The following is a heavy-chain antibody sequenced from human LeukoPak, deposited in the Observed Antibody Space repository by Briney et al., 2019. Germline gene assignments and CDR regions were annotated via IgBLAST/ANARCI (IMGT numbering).Heavy chain of an antibody. V-gene: IGHV4-39*01. D-gene: IGHD6-13*01. J-gene: IGHJ4*02. Sequence: SETLSLTCTVSGGSISCSNYYWGWIRQPPGKGLEWIGNSYYSGSTYYNPSRKSRVTISVDTSKNQFSLKLNSVTAADTAVYYCARLDDRAARLAVGRSSTWSSRRGFDYWGQGTLVTVSS. CDR1: GGSISCSNYY. CDR2: SYYSGST. CDR3: ARLDDRAARLAVGRSSTWSSRRGFDY.